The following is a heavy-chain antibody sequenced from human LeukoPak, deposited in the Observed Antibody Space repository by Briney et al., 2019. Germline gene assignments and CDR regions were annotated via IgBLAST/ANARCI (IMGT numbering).Heavy chain of an antibody. Sequence: PGGSLRLSCAGSGFTFSSYEMNWVRQAPGKGLEWVSYINSGSSTIYYAPSVKGRFTISRDNAKNTLYLQMNSLRAEDTAVYYCAKDSLAAAFDYWGQGTLVTVSS. CDR2: INSGSSTI. D-gene: IGHD6-13*01. J-gene: IGHJ4*02. V-gene: IGHV3-48*03. CDR3: AKDSLAAAFDY. CDR1: GFTFSSYE.